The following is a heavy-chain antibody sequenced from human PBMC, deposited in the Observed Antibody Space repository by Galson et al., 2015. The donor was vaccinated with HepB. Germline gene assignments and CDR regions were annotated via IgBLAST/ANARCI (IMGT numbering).Heavy chain of an antibody. V-gene: IGHV1-3*01. J-gene: IGHJ4*02. Sequence: SVKVSCKASGYTFTSYAMHWVRQAPGQSLEWMGWINAGNGDTKYSPKFQGRVTITRDTPATTAYMELRSLRSEDTAVYYCARGLGFGVVNGDYWGQGTLVTVSS. CDR3: ARGLGFGVVNGDY. CDR2: INAGNGDT. D-gene: IGHD3-3*01. CDR1: GYTFTSYA.